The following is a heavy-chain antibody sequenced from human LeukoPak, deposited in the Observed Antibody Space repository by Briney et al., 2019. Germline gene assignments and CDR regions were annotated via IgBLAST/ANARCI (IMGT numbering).Heavy chain of an antibody. CDR3: ARGYSTSWTYYFDY. D-gene: IGHD6-13*01. CDR2: IYYSGST. CDR1: DGAITGYY. J-gene: IGHJ4*02. Sequence: SETLSLTCTVSDGAITGYYWGWIRQPPGKGLEWIGHIYYSGSTNYNPSLKSRVTISVDTSKNHFSQKLNSVTAADTAVYYCARGYSTSWTYYFDYWGQGALVTVSS. V-gene: IGHV4-59*12.